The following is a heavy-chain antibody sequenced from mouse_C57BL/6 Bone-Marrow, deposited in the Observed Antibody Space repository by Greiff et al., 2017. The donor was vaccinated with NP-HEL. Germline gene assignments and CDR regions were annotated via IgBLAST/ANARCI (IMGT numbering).Heavy chain of an antibody. V-gene: IGHV7-1*01. CDR1: GFTFSDFY. CDR2: SRNKANDYTT. D-gene: IGHD1-1*01. J-gene: IGHJ1*03. Sequence: EVNVVESGGGLVQSGRSLRLSCATSGFTFSDFYMEWVRQAPGKGLEWIAASRNKANDYTTEYSASVKGRFIVSRDTSQSILYLQMNALRAEDTAIYYGARESLYYYGSSWDWYFDVWGTGTTVTVSS. CDR3: ARESLYYYGSSWDWYFDV.